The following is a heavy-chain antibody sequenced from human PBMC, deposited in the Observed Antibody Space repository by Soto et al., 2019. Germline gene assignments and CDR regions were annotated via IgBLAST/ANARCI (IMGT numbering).Heavy chain of an antibody. D-gene: IGHD2-21*01. CDR2: ISAYNGNT. Sequence: ASVKVSCKASGYTFTSYGISWVRQAPGQGLEWMGWISAYNGNTNYAQKLQGRVTMTTDTSTSTAYMELRSLRSDDTAVYYCARDNSELWSYYYYGMDVWGQGTTVTVSS. CDR3: ARDNSELWSYYYYGMDV. V-gene: IGHV1-18*01. CDR1: GYTFTSYG. J-gene: IGHJ6*02.